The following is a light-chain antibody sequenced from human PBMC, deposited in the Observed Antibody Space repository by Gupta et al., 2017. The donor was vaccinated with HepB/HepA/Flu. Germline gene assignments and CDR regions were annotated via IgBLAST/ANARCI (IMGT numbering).Light chain of an antibody. CDR3: FLCYTGGRVV. J-gene: IGLJ2*01. CDR2: ETN. CDR1: PGTVTSGLY. V-gene: IGLV7-46*01. Sequence: QAVVPQEPSLTVSPGGTVTLTCGSSPGTVTSGLYPYWLQQKPGQAPRTLIFETNKKPAGTPARFSGSLRGGTAVLTLSGAQVEDEAEYYCFLCYTGGRVVFGGGTKLTVL.